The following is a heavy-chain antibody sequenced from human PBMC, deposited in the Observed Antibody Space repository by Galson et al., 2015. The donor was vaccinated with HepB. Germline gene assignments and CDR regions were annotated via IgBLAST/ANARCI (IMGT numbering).Heavy chain of an antibody. CDR2: IIPLFGTP. V-gene: IGHV1-69*01. J-gene: IGHJ4*02. D-gene: IGHD2-15*01. CDR1: GGTFTTYA. CDR3: ASGTCGGGSCYEGY. Sequence: SCKASGGTFTTYAFSWVRQAPGQGLEWMGGIIPLFGTPNYAQRFQGRLTITADESTSTAYMELSSLRSDDTAVYYCASGTCGGGSCYEGYWGQGTLVTVSS.